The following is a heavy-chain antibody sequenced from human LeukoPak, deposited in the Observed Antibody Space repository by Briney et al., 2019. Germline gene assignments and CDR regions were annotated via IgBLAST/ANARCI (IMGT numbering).Heavy chain of an antibody. CDR1: GFTFSSYT. D-gene: IGHD4-17*01. V-gene: IGHV3-23*01. CDR3: AKDLGDYGEFDY. CDR2: ISGSGGST. Sequence: GGSLRLSCAASGFTFSSYTMSWVRQAPGKGLEWVSAISGSGGSTYYADSVKGRFTISRDNSKNTLYLQMNSLRAEDTAVYYCAKDLGDYGEFDYWGQGTLVTVSS. J-gene: IGHJ4*02.